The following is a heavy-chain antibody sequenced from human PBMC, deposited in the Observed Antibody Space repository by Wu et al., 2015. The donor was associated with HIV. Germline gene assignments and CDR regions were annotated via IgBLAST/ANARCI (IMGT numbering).Heavy chain of an antibody. CDR1: GGTFSRYA. J-gene: IGHJ4*02. CDR3: ATDADYISGSVY. CDR2: IIPSFATP. Sequence: QVQLVQSEAEVKKPGSSVKVSCRASGGTFSRYAISWVRLVPGQGLEWMGGIIPSFATPNYAQKFQGRVTITTDESTSTAYMELSSLRSEDTAVYYCATDADYISGSVYWGQGTLVTVSS. V-gene: IGHV1-69*05. D-gene: IGHD6-19*01.